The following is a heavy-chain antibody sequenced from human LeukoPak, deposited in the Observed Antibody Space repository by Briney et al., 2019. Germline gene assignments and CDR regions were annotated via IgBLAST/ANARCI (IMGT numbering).Heavy chain of an antibody. D-gene: IGHD3-3*01. CDR3: AKDPLEWSPFGWFDP. J-gene: IGHJ5*02. V-gene: IGHV3-23*01. CDR1: GFTFSSYG. Sequence: PGRSLRLSCAASGFTFSSYGMHWVRQAPGKGLEWVSAISGSGGSTYYADSVKGRFTISRDNSKNTLYLQMNSLRAEDTAVYYCAKDPLEWSPFGWFDPWGQGTLVTVSS. CDR2: ISGSGGST.